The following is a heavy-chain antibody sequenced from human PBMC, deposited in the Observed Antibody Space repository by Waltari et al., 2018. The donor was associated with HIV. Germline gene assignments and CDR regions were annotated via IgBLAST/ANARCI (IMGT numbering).Heavy chain of an antibody. CDR1: GYTLPELS. V-gene: IGHV1-24*01. CDR3: ATTCGGDCLYAFDI. J-gene: IGHJ3*02. D-gene: IGHD2-21*02. CDR2: FDPEDGET. Sequence: QVQLVQSGAEVKKPGASVKVSCQVSGYTLPELSMHWVRQAPGKGLEWMGGFDPEDGETIYAQKFQGRVTMTEDTSTDTAYMELSSLRSEDTAVYYCATTCGGDCLYAFDIWGQGTMVTVSS.